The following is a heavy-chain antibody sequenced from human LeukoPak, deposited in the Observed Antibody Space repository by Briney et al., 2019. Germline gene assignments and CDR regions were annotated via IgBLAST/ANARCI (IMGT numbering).Heavy chain of an antibody. CDR1: GYTFNSYG. CDR3: ARSHGSGSYYASPPVY. Sequence: GASVKVSCKASGYTFNSYGISWVRQAPGQGLEWMGWISAYNGNTNYAQKLQGRVTMTTDTSTSTAYMELRSLRSDDTAVYYCARSHGSGSYYASPPVYWGQGTLVTVSS. D-gene: IGHD3-10*01. J-gene: IGHJ4*02. V-gene: IGHV1-18*01. CDR2: ISAYNGNT.